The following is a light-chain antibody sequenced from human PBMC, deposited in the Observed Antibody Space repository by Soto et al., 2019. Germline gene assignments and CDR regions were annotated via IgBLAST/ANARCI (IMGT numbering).Light chain of an antibody. J-gene: IGLJ2*01. V-gene: IGLV2-14*03. CDR1: SGDIGAYDF. CDR2: DVT. Sequence: QSVLTQPASVSGSPGQSITISCTGTSGDIGAYDFVSWYQQHPGKVPKLLISDVTSRPSGISIRFSGSKSANTAYLTISGLQSEDEADYYCSSYTSDATVFGGGTKVTVL. CDR3: SSYTSDATV.